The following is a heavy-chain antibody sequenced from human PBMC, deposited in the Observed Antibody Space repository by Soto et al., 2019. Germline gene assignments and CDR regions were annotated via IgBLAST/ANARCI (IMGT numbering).Heavy chain of an antibody. V-gene: IGHV4-59*01. J-gene: IGHJ4*01. CDR3: ARAHAPTLPFDY. D-gene: IGHD2-15*01. CDR1: CGSMRNVY. CDR2: IFHSGNT. Sequence: SETLSLTCTVSCGSMRNVYWSWIRQPPGKRLEWIGFIFHSGNTKYNPSLKSRVTISIDTSKSQFSLSLDSVTAADTAVYFCARAHAPTLPFDYWGLGTLVTVSS.